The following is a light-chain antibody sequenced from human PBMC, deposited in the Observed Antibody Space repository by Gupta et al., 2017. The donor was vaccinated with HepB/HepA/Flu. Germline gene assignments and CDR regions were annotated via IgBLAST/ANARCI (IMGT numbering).Light chain of an antibody. CDR2: WAS. CDR1: QSVLYSSNNKNY. Sequence: DIVMTQSPDSLAVPLGERATINCKSSQSVLYSSNNKNYLAWYQQKPGQPPKLLISWASSRESGVPDRFSGSGSGTDFTLTISSLQAEDVAVYYCRQDYTAIFTFGHGTKVDIK. J-gene: IGKJ3*01. CDR3: RQDYTAIFT. V-gene: IGKV4-1*01.